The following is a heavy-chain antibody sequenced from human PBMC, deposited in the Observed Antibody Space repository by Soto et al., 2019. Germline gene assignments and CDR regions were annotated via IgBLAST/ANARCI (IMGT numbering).Heavy chain of an antibody. V-gene: IGHV3-7*01. J-gene: IGHJ4*02. CDR2: IKPDGSAT. CDR1: GFTFGSYW. CDR3: ARAGYCGPGCYYYFDY. Sequence: GGSLRLSCAVSGFTFGSYWMNWFRLIPGKGLEWVACIKPDGSATYYVDSVKGRFTISRDNAKNSLYLQMNSLRVEDTSVYYCARAGYCGPGCYYYFDYWGQGTLVTVSS. D-gene: IGHD2-21*02.